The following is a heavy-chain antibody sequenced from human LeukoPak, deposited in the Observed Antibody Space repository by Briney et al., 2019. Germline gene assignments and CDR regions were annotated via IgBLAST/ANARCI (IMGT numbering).Heavy chain of an antibody. CDR3: ASKTDFYYHY. Sequence: GGSLRLSCAASGFIFSFYSMNWVRQAPGKGLEWVSSISISSLSIYYADSVKGRFTVSRDNAKNSLYLQMNSLRAEDTAVYYCASKTDFYYHYWGQGTLVTVSS. D-gene: IGHD3/OR15-3a*01. V-gene: IGHV3-21*01. CDR2: ISISSLSI. CDR1: GFIFSFYS. J-gene: IGHJ4*02.